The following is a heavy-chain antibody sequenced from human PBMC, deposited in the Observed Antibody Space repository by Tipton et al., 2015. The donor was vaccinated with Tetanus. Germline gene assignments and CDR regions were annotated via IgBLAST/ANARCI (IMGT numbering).Heavy chain of an antibody. V-gene: IGHV4-31*03. CDR3: ARDQARGARGWNYFDY. CDR1: GGSISSGGYY. CDR2: IYNSGSS. J-gene: IGHJ4*02. D-gene: IGHD1-26*01. Sequence: TLSLTCTVSGGSISSGGYYWSWIRQQPGKGLEWIGDIYNSGSSYYNPSLKSRVTISVDTSKNQFSLKLNSVTAADAAVYYCARDQARGARGWNYFDYWGQGSLVTVSS.